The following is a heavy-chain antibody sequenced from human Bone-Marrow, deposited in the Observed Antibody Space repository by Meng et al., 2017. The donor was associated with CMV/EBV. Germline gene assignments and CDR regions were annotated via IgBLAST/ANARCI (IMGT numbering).Heavy chain of an antibody. CDR1: GFTFRSYA. CDR2: IRGTGDYT. V-gene: IGHV3-23*01. D-gene: IGHD3-3*01. CDR3: ARGIRSTYYEYYYGLDV. J-gene: IGHJ6*01. Sequence: GESLKISCSASGFTFRSYAMSWVRQAPGKGLEWVSTIRGTGDYTYNADSVKGRFSISRDNSKNTLYLEMNSLRADDTAVYYCARGIRSTYYEYYYGLDVWGQGPTVTVSS.